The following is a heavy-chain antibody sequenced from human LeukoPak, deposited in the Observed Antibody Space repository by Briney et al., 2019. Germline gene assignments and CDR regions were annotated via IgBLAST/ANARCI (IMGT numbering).Heavy chain of an antibody. V-gene: IGHV4-59*01. CDR1: GVSISTYF. CDR2: VYYSGNT. J-gene: IGHJ3*01. CDR3: ARGARDTGRAFDL. D-gene: IGHD3-10*01. Sequence: SETLSLTCTVSGVSISTYFWSWIRQPPGKGLEWIGYVYYSGNTNYNPSLRSRVTISIDTPKKYFSLKLTSLTAADTAFYYCARGARDTGRAFDLWGQGTMVTVSS.